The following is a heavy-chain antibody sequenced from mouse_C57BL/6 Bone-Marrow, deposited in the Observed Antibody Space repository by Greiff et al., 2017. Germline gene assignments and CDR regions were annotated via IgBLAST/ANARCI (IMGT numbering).Heavy chain of an antibody. V-gene: IGHV1-39*01. J-gene: IGHJ4*01. CDR2: INPNYGTT. CDR1: GYSFTDYN. Sequence: EVKLQESGPELVKPGASVKISCKASGYSFTDYNMNWVKQSNGKSLEWIGVINPNYGTTSYNQKFKGKATLTVDQSCSTAYMQLNSLTSEDSAVYYCARGDYGSSYGYYAMDYWGQGTSVTVSS. D-gene: IGHD1-1*01. CDR3: ARGDYGSSYGYYAMDY.